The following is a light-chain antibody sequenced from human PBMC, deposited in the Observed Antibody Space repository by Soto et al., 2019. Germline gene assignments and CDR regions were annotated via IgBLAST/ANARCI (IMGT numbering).Light chain of an antibody. CDR3: QQANSFPFT. J-gene: IGKJ3*01. Sequence: DVQMTQSPSSVSASVGDRVTITCRASQAVSSWLAWYQQKPGKAPNLLIFATSSVRSGVPSRFSGSGSGTDFTLTISSLQPEDFATYYCQQANSFPFTFGPGTKVDIK. V-gene: IGKV1-12*01. CDR1: QAVSSW. CDR2: ATS.